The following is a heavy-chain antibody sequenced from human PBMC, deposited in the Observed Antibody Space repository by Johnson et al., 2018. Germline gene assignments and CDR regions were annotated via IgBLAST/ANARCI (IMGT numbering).Heavy chain of an antibody. V-gene: IGHV3-33*01. J-gene: IGHJ3*02. CDR1: GFTFSSYG. CDR2: IWYDGSNK. CDR3: ARDRYSYGQCAFDI. Sequence: QVQLVQSGGGVVQPGRSLRLSCAASGFTFSSYGMHWVRQAPGKGLEWVAVIWYDGSNKYYADSVKGRFTISRDNSKNTLYLQMNSLRAEDAAVYYCARDRYSYGQCAFDIWGQGTMVTVSS. D-gene: IGHD5-18*01.